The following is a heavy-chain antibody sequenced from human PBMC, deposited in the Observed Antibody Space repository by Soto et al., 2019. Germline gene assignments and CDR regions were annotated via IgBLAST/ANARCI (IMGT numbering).Heavy chain of an antibody. J-gene: IGHJ6*02. CDR2: IYSGGST. Sequence: EVQLVESGGGLIQPGGSLRLSCAASGFTVSSNYMSSVRQAPGKGPEWVSVIYSGGSTYYADSVKGRFTISRDNSKNTLYLQVSSLRSEDTAGYYCARPIVGATWNYYDGMDVWGQGTTVTVSS. D-gene: IGHD1-26*01. CDR3: ARPIVGATWNYYDGMDV. V-gene: IGHV3-53*01. CDR1: GFTVSSNY.